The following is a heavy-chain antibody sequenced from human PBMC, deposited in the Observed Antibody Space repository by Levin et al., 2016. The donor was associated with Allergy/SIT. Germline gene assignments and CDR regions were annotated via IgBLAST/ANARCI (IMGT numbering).Heavy chain of an antibody. Sequence: WVRQAPGQGLEWMGRIIPILGIANYAQKFQGRVTITADKSTSTAYMELSSLRSEDTAVYYCAEIAAAGYFDYWGQGTLVTVSS. V-gene: IGHV1-69*02. CDR3: AEIAAAGYFDY. D-gene: IGHD6-13*01. CDR2: IIPILGIA. J-gene: IGHJ4*02.